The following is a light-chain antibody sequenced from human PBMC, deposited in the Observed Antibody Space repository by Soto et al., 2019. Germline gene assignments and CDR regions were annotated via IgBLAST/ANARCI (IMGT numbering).Light chain of an antibody. Sequence: DIQMTQSPSTLSASVGDRVTITCRASQTISSWLAWYQQKPGKAPKVLIYKASTLESGVPSRFSGSGSATEFTLTINSLQPDDFVTYYCQQYKRYWTFGQGTKVETK. V-gene: IGKV1-5*03. CDR3: QQYKRYWT. CDR1: QTISSW. J-gene: IGKJ1*01. CDR2: KAS.